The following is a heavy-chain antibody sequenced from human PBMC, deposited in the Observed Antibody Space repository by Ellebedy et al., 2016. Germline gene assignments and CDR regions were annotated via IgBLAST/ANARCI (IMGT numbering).Heavy chain of an antibody. D-gene: IGHD6-19*01. Sequence: ASVKVSCKISEYIFTKYYMHWVRQAPGQGLEWMGIINLNSQSTTYAQKFQGRVTVTRDTATTTVYLDLYSPRSEDTAVYYCARGLTATSGWYGFDDWGQGTLIAVSS. CDR3: ARGLTATSGWYGFDD. J-gene: IGHJ4*02. CDR2: INLNSQST. V-gene: IGHV1-46*01. CDR1: EYIFTKYY.